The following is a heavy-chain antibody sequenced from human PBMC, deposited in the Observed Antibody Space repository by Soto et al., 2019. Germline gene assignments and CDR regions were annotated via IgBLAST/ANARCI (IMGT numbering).Heavy chain of an antibody. CDR1: GFTFTSSA. V-gene: IGHV1-58*02. D-gene: IGHD3-22*01. CDR3: AAGDYDSRGYYRIFDY. Sequence: SVKVSCKASGFTFTSSAMQWVRQARGQRLEWIGWIVVGSGDTNFAQKFQERVTITRDMSTSTAYMELSSLRSEDTAVYYCAAGDYDSRGYYRIFDYWGQGTLVTVSS. CDR2: IVVGSGDT. J-gene: IGHJ4*02.